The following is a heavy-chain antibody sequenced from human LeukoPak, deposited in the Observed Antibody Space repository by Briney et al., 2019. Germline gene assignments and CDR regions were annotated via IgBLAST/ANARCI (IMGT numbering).Heavy chain of an antibody. CDR3: AKQKSSSGYYAIDY. V-gene: IGHV3-9*01. D-gene: IGHD3-22*01. Sequence: GGSLRLSCAASGFTFDDYAMHWVRQAPGKGLEWVSGISWNSGSIGYADSVKGRFTISRDNAKNSLYLQMNGLRAEDTALYYCAKQKSSSGYYAIDYWGQGTLVTVSS. J-gene: IGHJ4*02. CDR2: ISWNSGSI. CDR1: GFTFDDYA.